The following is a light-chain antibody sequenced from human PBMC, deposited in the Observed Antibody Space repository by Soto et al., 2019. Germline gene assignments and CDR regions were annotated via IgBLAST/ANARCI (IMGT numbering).Light chain of an antibody. J-gene: IGLJ1*01. CDR2: DVG. Sequence: QSVLTQPASVSGSPGQSITISCTGTSSDVGGYNYVSWYQQRPGKAPKLMIYDVGNRPSGVSNRFSGSKSGNTASLTISGLQAEDEADYYCSSYSSSSLYVFVTGTKVTVL. CDR3: SSYSSSSLYV. CDR1: SSDVGGYNY. V-gene: IGLV2-14*01.